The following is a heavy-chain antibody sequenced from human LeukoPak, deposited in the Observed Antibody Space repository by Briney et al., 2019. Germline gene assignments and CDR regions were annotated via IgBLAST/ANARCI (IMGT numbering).Heavy chain of an antibody. J-gene: IGHJ6*02. Sequence: GESLKISCKGSGYTFTSYDINWVRQATGQGLEWMGWMNPNSGNTGYAQKFQGRVTMTRNTSISTAYMELSSLRSEDTAVYYCARPYSYDLYGMDVWGQGTTVTVSS. V-gene: IGHV1-8*01. D-gene: IGHD5-18*01. CDR3: ARPYSYDLYGMDV. CDR2: MNPNSGNT. CDR1: GYTFTSYD.